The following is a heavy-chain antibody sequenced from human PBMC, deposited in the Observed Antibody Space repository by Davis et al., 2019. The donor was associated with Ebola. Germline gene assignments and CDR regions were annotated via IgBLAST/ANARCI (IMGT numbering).Heavy chain of an antibody. CDR3: ARDRPLDFFFGDYYGMDV. Sequence: GGSLRLSCAASGYTFSDYGMHWVRQAPGKGLEWVASIRYDGSFEYYGDSVKGRFTISRDNAKNSLYLQRNSLRAEDTAVYYCARDRPLDFFFGDYYGMDVWGQGTTVTVSS. CDR2: IRYDGSFE. V-gene: IGHV3-30*02. J-gene: IGHJ6*02. D-gene: IGHD3-16*01. CDR1: GYTFSDYG.